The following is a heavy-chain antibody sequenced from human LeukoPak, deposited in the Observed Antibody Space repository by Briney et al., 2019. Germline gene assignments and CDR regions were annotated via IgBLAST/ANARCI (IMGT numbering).Heavy chain of an antibody. CDR3: ATLIRYCSSTSCSIYLAYYYYGMDV. Sequence: ASVKVSCKVSGYTLTELSMHWVRQAPGKGLEWMGGFDPEDGETIYAQKFQGRVTMTEDTSTDTAYMELSSLRSEDTAVYYCATLIRYCSSTSCSIYLAYYYYGMDVWGQGTTVTVSS. CDR2: FDPEDGET. D-gene: IGHD2-2*01. V-gene: IGHV1-24*01. CDR1: GYTLTELS. J-gene: IGHJ6*02.